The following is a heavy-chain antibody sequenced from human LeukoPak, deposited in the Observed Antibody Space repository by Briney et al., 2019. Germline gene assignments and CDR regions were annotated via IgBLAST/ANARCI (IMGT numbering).Heavy chain of an antibody. CDR2: ISGSGGST. CDR1: GFTFSSYA. J-gene: IGHJ3*02. CDR3: AIPRDFYYYGSGSYFVDAFDI. D-gene: IGHD3-10*01. V-gene: IGHV3-23*01. Sequence: GGSLRLSCAASGFTFSSYAMSWVRQAPGKGLEWVSAISGSGGSTYYADSAKGRFTISRDNSKNTLYLQMNSLRAEDTAVYYCAIPRDFYYYGSGSYFVDAFDIWGQGTMVTVSS.